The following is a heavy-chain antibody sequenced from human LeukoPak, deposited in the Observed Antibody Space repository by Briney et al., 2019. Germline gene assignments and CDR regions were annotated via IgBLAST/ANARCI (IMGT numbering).Heavy chain of an antibody. CDR2: IYYSGST. Sequence: SETLSLTCTVSGGSISSGGYYWSWIRQHPGKGLEWIGCIYYSGSTYYNPSLKSPVTISVDTSKNQFSLKVSSMTAADTAVYYCARLKWEPPSEYYFDYWGQGTLVTVSS. CDR1: GGSISSGGYY. D-gene: IGHD1-26*01. J-gene: IGHJ4*02. V-gene: IGHV4-31*01. CDR3: ARLKWEPPSEYYFDY.